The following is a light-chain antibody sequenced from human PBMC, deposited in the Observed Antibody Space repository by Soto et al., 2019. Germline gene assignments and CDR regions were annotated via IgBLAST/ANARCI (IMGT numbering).Light chain of an antibody. CDR1: QGISNH. V-gene: IGKV1-27*01. CDR3: QKYNSAPLT. CDR2: TAS. J-gene: IGKJ4*01. Sequence: DIQVTQSPSSLSASVGDRVTITCRASQGISNHLAWYQQKPGKVPKLLIYTASNLQSGVPSRFSGSGSGTEFTLTISSLQPEDVATYYCQKYNSAPLTFGGGTKVEIK.